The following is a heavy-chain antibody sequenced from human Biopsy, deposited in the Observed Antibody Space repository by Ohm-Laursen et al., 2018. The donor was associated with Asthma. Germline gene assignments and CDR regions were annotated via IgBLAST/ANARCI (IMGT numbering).Heavy chain of an antibody. CDR1: GFSLRDYY. CDR2: ISYDGNHK. D-gene: IGHD6-19*01. CDR3: GRDMGGFGSGWFPVEF. V-gene: IGHV3-33*05. J-gene: IGHJ4*02. Sequence: SLRLSCTAPGFSLRDYYMTWVRPAPGKGLEWVAVISYDGNHKFYEDSVKGGFTISRDNSNNCLYLQMNSLRADDTALYHCGRDMGGFGSGWFPVEFWGQGTLVTVSS.